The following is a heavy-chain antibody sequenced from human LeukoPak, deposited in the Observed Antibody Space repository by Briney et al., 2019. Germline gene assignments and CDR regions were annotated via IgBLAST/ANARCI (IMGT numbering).Heavy chain of an antibody. CDR2: VSWDGSNT. CDR1: GFIFDDYT. V-gene: IGHV3-43*01. D-gene: IGHD5-24*01. Sequence: PGGSLRLSCAASGFIFDDYTMHWVRQAPGKGLEWVSLVSWDGSNTYYADSVRGRFTISRDNIQNSLYLQMDYLTTEDTAFYYCAKGTMKMSTILYFDSWGQGTLVTVSS. J-gene: IGHJ4*02. CDR3: AKGTMKMSTILYFDS.